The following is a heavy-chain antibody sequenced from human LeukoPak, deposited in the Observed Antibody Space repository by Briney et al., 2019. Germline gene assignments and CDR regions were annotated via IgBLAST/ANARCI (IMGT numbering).Heavy chain of an antibody. J-gene: IGHJ3*02. D-gene: IGHD2-2*01. CDR3: ASPYGGYCSGTSCYNTNDAFDI. Sequence: GESLKISCKGSGYSFTSYWIGWVRQMPGKGLEWMGIIYPGDSDTRYSPSFQGQVTISADKSISAAYLQWSSLKASDTAMYYCASPYGGYCSGTSCYNTNDAFDIWGQGTMVTVSS. CDR2: IYPGDSDT. V-gene: IGHV5-51*01. CDR1: GYSFTSYW.